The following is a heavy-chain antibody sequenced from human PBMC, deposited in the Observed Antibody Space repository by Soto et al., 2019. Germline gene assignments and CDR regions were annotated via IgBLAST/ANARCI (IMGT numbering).Heavy chain of an antibody. D-gene: IGHD5-12*01. CDR1: GLVFSSYG. CDR2: ISYDGKKR. CDR3: AREGGFPQDLYYYGMDV. Sequence: QVHLVESGGGVVQPGASLRLSCEASGLVFSSYGMHWVRQGPGKGLEWVATISYDGKKRFYTQSVQGRFTIYRDNSKNTVTLQVNSLRDEDTALYYCAREGGFPQDLYYYGMDVWGQGTTVTVSS. V-gene: IGHV3-30*04. J-gene: IGHJ6*02.